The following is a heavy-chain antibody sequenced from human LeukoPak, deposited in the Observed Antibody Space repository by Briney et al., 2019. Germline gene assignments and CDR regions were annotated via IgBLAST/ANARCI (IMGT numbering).Heavy chain of an antibody. CDR3: ARVLAARYSSGWYPPPNDC. Sequence: PSETLSLTCAAYGGSFSGYYWSWIRQPPGKGLEWIGEINHSGSTNYNPSLKSRVTISVDTSKNQFSLKLSSVTAADTAVYYCARVLAARYSSGWYPPPNDCWGQGTLVTVSS. V-gene: IGHV4-34*01. D-gene: IGHD6-19*01. J-gene: IGHJ4*02. CDR2: INHSGST. CDR1: GGSFSGYY.